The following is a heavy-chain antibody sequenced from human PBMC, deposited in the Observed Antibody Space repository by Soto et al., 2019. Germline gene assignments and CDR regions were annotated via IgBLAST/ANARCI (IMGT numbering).Heavy chain of an antibody. CDR1: GCSVSSGT. CDR3: TRWYFTVSFFDDNDRIDV. D-gene: IGHD3-9*01. J-gene: IGHJ6*02. V-gene: IGHV3-73*01. CDR2: IRSRADDYAT. Sequence: AASGCSVSSGTTYWVRWSYGKGKEWVGRIRSRADDYATAYAASVKGRFTISRDDSQNTAYLQMNSLKTEDTAVYYCTRWYFTVSFFDDNDRIDVSGRATTVTVSS.